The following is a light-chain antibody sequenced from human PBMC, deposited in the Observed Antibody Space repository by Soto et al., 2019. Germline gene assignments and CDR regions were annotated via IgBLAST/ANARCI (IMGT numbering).Light chain of an antibody. CDR1: SGSVSTSYY. CDR2: STN. V-gene: IGLV8-61*01. Sequence: VVTQEPSFSVSPGGTVTLTCGLNSGSVSTSYYPSWYQQTPGQAPRTLIYSTNSRSSGVPDRFSGSIIGNKAALTITGAQADDESDYYCVLYVGSGISVFGGGTKLTVL. CDR3: VLYVGSGISV. J-gene: IGLJ2*01.